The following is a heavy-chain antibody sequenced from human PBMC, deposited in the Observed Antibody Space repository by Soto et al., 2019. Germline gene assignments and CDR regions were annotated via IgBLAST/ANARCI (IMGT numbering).Heavy chain of an antibody. D-gene: IGHD3-22*01. V-gene: IGHV1-69*13. CDR3: ARGTHYDSSGYYLNPPYYYYYYGMDV. Sequence: SVKVSCKASGGTFSSYAISWVRQAPGQGXEWMGGIIPIFGTASYAQKFQGRVTITADESTSTAYMELSSLRSEDTAVYYCARGTHYDSSGYYLNPPYYYYYYGMDVWGQGTTVTVSS. CDR1: GGTFSSYA. J-gene: IGHJ6*02. CDR2: IIPIFGTA.